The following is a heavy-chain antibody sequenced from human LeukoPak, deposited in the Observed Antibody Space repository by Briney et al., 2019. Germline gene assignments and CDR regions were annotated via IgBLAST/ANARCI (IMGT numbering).Heavy chain of an antibody. CDR1: GGTFSSYA. Sequence: ASVKVSCKASGGTFSSYAISWVRQAPGQGLEWMGRIIPILGIANYAQKFQGRVTITADKSTSTAYMELSSLRSEDTAVYYCARAGGAYGGNLDYWGQGTLVTVSP. D-gene: IGHD4-23*01. CDR2: IIPILGIA. V-gene: IGHV1-69*04. CDR3: ARAGGAYGGNLDY. J-gene: IGHJ4*02.